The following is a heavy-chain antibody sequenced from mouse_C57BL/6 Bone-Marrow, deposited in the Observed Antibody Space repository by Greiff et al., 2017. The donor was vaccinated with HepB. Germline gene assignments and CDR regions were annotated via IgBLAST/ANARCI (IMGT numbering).Heavy chain of an antibody. CDR3: ARRKLGRGYCDV. CDR1: GYTFTDHT. V-gene: IGHV1-78*01. CDR2: IYPRDGST. Sequence: QVQLQQSDAELVKPGASVKLSCKASGYTFTDHTIHWMKQRPEQGLEWIGYIYPRDGSTKYNEKFKGKATLTADKASSTAYMHLNSLTSEDSAVYFCARRKLGRGYCDVWGTGTGVTVSA. D-gene: IGHD3-3*01. J-gene: IGHJ1*03.